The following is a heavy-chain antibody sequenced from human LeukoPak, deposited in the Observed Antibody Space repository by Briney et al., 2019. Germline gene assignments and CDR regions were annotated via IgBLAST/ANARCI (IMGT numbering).Heavy chain of an antibody. D-gene: IGHD3-22*01. CDR2: IKQDGSEK. J-gene: IGHJ3*02. V-gene: IGHV3-7*01. Sequence: GGSLRLSCAASGFTFSSYWMSWVRQAPGKGLEWVANIKQDGSEKYYVDSVKGRFTISRDNSKNTLYLQMNSLRAEDTAVYYCANMGNYYDSSGYRGAFDIWGQGTMVTVSS. CDR1: GFTFSSYW. CDR3: ANMGNYYDSSGYRGAFDI.